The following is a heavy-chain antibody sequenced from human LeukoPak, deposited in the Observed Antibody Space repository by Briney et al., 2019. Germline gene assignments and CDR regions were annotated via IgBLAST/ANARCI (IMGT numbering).Heavy chain of an antibody. CDR1: GYTFTSYG. D-gene: IGHD3-10*01. V-gene: IGHV1-18*01. CDR3: ARDLGPVTMVRGVTPRNWFDP. Sequence: ASVKVSCKASGYTFTSYGISWVRQAPGHGLEWMGWISAYNGNTNYAQKLQGRVTMTTDTSTSTAYMELRSLRSDDTAVYYCARDLGPVTMVRGVTPRNWFDPWGQGTLVTVSS. CDR2: ISAYNGNT. J-gene: IGHJ5*02.